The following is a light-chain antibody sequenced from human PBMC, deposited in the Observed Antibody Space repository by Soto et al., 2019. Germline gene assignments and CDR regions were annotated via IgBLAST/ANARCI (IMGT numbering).Light chain of an antibody. CDR1: SSDIGNYNY. V-gene: IGLV2-14*01. CDR2: DVS. J-gene: IGLJ2*01. CDR3: SSYTSSSTPHVV. Sequence: QSALTQPASVSGSPGQSITISCTGTSSDIGNYNYVSWYQQHPGKAPKLMIYDVSNRPSGVSNRFSGSKSGNTASLTISGPQAEDEADYYCSSYTSSSTPHVVFGGGTKLTVL.